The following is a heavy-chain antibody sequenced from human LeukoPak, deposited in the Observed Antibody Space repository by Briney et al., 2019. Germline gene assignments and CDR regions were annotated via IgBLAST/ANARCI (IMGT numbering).Heavy chain of an antibody. Sequence: PGGSLRLSCAASGFTFSSYGMHWVRQAPGKGLEWVAFIRYDGSNKYYADSVKGRFTISRDNSKNTLYLQMNSLRAEDTAVYYCAKDRARNNWNLGPPWFDPWGQGTLVTVSS. CDR1: GFTFSSYG. J-gene: IGHJ5*02. V-gene: IGHV3-30*02. CDR3: AKDRARNNWNLGPPWFDP. CDR2: IRYDGSNK. D-gene: IGHD1-7*01.